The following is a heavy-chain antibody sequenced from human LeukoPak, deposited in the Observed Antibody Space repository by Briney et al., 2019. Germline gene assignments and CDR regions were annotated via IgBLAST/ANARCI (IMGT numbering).Heavy chain of an antibody. CDR2: IYHSGST. CDR1: GGSISSGGYS. D-gene: IGHD6-13*01. CDR3: ARGAAFDP. V-gene: IGHV4-30-2*01. J-gene: IGHJ5*02. Sequence: PSETLSLTCAVSGGSISSGGYSGSWIRQPPGKGLEWIGYIYHSGSTYYNPSLKSRVTISVDRSKNQFSLKLSSVTAADTAVYYCARGAAFDPWGQGTLVTVSS.